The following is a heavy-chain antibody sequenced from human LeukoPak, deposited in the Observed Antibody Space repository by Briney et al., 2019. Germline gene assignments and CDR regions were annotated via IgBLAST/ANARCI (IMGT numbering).Heavy chain of an antibody. D-gene: IGHD3-22*01. V-gene: IGHV3-11*01. CDR3: ARDRYYDSSGYYGP. Sequence: KAGGSLRLSCADSGFTFRDYYMSWIREAPGKGLEWVSYISSSGSTIYYADSVKCRFTISRDNAKNSLYLQMNSLRAEDTAVYYCARDRYYDSSGYYGPWGQGTLVTVSS. CDR2: ISSSGSTI. J-gene: IGHJ5*02. CDR1: GFTFRDYY.